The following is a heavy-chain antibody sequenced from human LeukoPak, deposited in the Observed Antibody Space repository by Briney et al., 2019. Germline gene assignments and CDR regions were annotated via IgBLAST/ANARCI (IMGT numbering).Heavy chain of an antibody. J-gene: IGHJ4*02. V-gene: IGHV3-23*01. D-gene: IGHD3-3*01. Sequence: QPGGSLRLSCEASGFTFSNYGMSWVRRAPGKGLEWVSVISGGSYNTYYADSVKGRFTISRDNSKNTLYLQMNSLRAEDTAVYYCANIRITIFGVDDEFGYWGQGTLVTVSS. CDR2: ISGGSYNT. CDR3: ANIRITIFGVDDEFGY. CDR1: GFTFSNYG.